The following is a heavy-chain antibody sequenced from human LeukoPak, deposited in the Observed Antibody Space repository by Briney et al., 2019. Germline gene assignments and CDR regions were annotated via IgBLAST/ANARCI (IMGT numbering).Heavy chain of an antibody. CDR2: INHSGST. CDR1: GGSFSGYY. D-gene: IGHD6-13*01. J-gene: IGHJ4*02. CDR3: ARTKYSSSWYVKLYYFDY. Sequence: SETLSLTCAVYGGSFSGYYWSWNRQPPGKGLEWIGEINHSGSTNYNPSLKSRVTISVDTSKNQFSLKLSSVTAADTAVYYCARTKYSSSWYVKLYYFDYWGQGTLVTVSS. V-gene: IGHV4-34*01.